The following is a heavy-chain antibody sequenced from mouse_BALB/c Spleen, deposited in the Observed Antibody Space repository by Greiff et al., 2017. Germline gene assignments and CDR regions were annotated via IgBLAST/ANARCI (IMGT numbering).Heavy chain of an antibody. D-gene: IGHD2-3*01. CDR1: GYSFTGYY. CDR2: INPYNGAT. Sequence: EVQLQQSGPELVKPGASVKISCKASGYSFTGYYMHWVKQSHVKSLEWIGRINPYNGATSYNQNFKDKASLTVDKSSSTAYMELHSLTSEDSAVYYCARKDGYYFDYWGQGTTLTVSS. V-gene: IGHV1-26*01. J-gene: IGHJ2*01. CDR3: ARKDGYYFDY.